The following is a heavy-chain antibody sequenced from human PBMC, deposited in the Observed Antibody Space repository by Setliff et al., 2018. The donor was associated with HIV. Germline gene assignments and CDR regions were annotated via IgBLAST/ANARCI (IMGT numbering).Heavy chain of an antibody. CDR1: GFNVEKSG. Sequence: GGSLRLSCEASGFNVEKSGMHWVRQAPGKGLEWVSLISWDGGSTYYADSVKGRFTISRDNSKNSLYLQMNSLRTEDTALYYCAKANPNHDAFDIWGQGTMVTVSS. V-gene: IGHV3-43*01. CDR2: ISWDGGST. J-gene: IGHJ3*02. CDR3: AKANPNHDAFDI.